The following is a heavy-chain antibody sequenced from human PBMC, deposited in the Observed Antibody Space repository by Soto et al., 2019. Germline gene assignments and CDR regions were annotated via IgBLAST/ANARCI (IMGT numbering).Heavy chain of an antibody. Sequence: QVQLVQSGPEVKKPGASVKVSCQASGYTFISYGINWVRQAPGQGLEWMGWVNIYNDKTNYAQKFQGRVTMTTDTSTSTAYLELKSLRSEDTAVYYCARERGGYSYGDCWGLGTLVTVSS. CDR2: VNIYNDKT. CDR1: GYTFISYG. V-gene: IGHV1-18*01. J-gene: IGHJ4*02. CDR3: ARERGGYSYGDC. D-gene: IGHD5-18*01.